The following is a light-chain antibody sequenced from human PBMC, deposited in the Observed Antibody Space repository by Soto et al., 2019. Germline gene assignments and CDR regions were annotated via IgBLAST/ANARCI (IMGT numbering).Light chain of an antibody. V-gene: IGKV3-15*01. Sequence: EIVMTQSPATLSVSPGERATLSCRASPSVSSNLAWYQQKPGQAPRLLIYGASTRATGIPARFSGSGSGTDFTLTISRLEPEDFAVYYCQQYGSSPSITFGQGTRLEIK. CDR2: GAS. CDR3: QQYGSSPSIT. J-gene: IGKJ5*01. CDR1: PSVSSN.